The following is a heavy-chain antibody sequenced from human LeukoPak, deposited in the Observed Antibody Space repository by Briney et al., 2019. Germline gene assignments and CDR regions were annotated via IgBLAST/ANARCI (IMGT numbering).Heavy chain of an antibody. J-gene: IGHJ4*02. CDR2: ISSSSSTI. D-gene: IGHD3-10*01. Sequence: GGSLRLSCAASGFTFSSYSMNWVRQAPGKGLEWVSYISSSSSTIYYADSVKGRFTISRDNAKNSLYLQMNSLTVEDTAVYYCARAIRGSAVDTGDRWGQGTLVTVSS. CDR3: ARAIRGSAVDTGDR. CDR1: GFTFSSYS. V-gene: IGHV3-48*01.